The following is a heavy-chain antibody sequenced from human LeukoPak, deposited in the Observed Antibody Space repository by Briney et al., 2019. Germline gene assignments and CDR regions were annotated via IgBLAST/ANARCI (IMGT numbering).Heavy chain of an antibody. CDR1: GFTFSSYS. J-gene: IGHJ4*02. CDR2: INQDGTEK. Sequence: GGSLRLSCAASGFTFSSYSMNWVRQAPGKGLEWVANINQDGTEKYYVDYVKGRFTISRDNAKNSLYLQMNRLRVEDTAVYYCAKVAKYYYGSETYYFFEHWGQGTPVTASS. V-gene: IGHV3-7*01. CDR3: AKVAKYYYGSETYYFFEH. D-gene: IGHD3-10*01.